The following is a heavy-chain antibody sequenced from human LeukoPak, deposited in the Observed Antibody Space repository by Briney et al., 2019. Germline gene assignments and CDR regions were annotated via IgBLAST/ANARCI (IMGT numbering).Heavy chain of an antibody. D-gene: IGHD4-17*01. J-gene: IGHJ4*02. Sequence: ASVKVSCKASGYTFTSYGISWVRQAPGQGLEWMGWISAYNGNTNYAQKLQGRVTMTTDTSTSTAYMELRNLRSDDTAVYYCARGVKDYGGNLDYFDYWGQGTLVTVSS. CDR3: ARGVKDYGGNLDYFDY. CDR2: ISAYNGNT. CDR1: GYTFTSYG. V-gene: IGHV1-18*01.